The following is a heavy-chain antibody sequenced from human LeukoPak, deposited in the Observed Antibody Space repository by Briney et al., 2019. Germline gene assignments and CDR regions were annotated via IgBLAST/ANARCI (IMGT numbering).Heavy chain of an antibody. CDR3: ARHPSSAWHADY. V-gene: IGHV4-39*01. J-gene: IGHJ4*02. D-gene: IGHD6-25*01. Sequence: PSETLSLTCTVSGGSISTSSYCWGWIRQPPGKGLEWIGSISYSGTTYYNPSLKSRVTISVDTSNNQFSLRLSSVTAADTAVYFCARHPSSAWHADYWGQGTLVTVSS. CDR1: GGSISTSSYC. CDR2: ISYSGTT.